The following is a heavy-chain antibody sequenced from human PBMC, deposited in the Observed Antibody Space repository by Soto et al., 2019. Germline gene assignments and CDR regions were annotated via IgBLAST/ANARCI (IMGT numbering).Heavy chain of an antibody. J-gene: IGHJ3*02. Sequence: GGSLRLSCAAYALTIRSKYMSCVRQAPGKGLEWVSAIRGSAGSTYYADSVKGRFTISRDTSKNTLYLQMNSLRAEDTAVYYCAKGNSWSPALVLDIWGQGTMVTVSS. CDR3: AKGNSWSPALVLDI. V-gene: IGHV3-23*01. CDR1: ALTIRSKY. CDR2: IRGSAGST. D-gene: IGHD1-7*01.